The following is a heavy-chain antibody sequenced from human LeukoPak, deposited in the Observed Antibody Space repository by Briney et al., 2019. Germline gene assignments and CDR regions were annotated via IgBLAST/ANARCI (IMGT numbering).Heavy chain of an antibody. CDR2: IYYSGST. Sequence: SETLSLTCTVTGGSISSYYWSWIRQPPGKGLEWIGYIYYSGSTDYNPSLKSRVTISVDTSKNQFSVKLNSVTAADTAVYYCAAGYTYGTEVFDIWGQGTMVTVSS. CDR1: GGSISSYY. V-gene: IGHV4-59*01. D-gene: IGHD5-18*01. CDR3: AAGYTYGTEVFDI. J-gene: IGHJ3*02.